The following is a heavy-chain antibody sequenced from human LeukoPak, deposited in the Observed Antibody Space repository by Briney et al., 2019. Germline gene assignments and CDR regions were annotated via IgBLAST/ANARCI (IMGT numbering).Heavy chain of an antibody. Sequence: GGSLRLSCAASGFTFSEYYMSWIRQAPGKGLEWVSYISSSGSTIYYADSVKGRFTISRDNAKNSLYLQMNSLRAEDTAVYYCAGEVRDCSGGSCYHTDDYWGQRTLVTVSS. CDR1: GFTFSEYY. V-gene: IGHV3-11*04. D-gene: IGHD2-15*01. J-gene: IGHJ4*02. CDR2: ISSSGSTI. CDR3: AGEVRDCSGGSCYHTDDY.